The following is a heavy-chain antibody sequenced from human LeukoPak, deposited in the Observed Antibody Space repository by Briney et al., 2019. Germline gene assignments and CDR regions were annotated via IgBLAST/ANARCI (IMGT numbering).Heavy chain of an antibody. CDR3: ARGGRWLQFRNYFDY. J-gene: IGHJ4*02. D-gene: IGHD5-24*01. Sequence: SETLSLTCTVSGYSISSGYYWGWIRQPPGKGLEWIGSIYHSGSTYYNPSLTSRVTISVDTSKNQFSLKLSSVTAADTAVYYCARGGRWLQFRNYFDYWGQGTLLTVSS. CDR1: GYSISSGYY. CDR2: IYHSGST. V-gene: IGHV4-38-2*02.